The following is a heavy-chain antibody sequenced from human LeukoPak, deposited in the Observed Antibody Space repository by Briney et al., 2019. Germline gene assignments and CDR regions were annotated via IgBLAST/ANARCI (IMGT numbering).Heavy chain of an antibody. J-gene: IGHJ4*02. CDR3: AREGVVGGTYYLDY. Sequence: PGGSLRLSCAASGFTFSSYGMHWVRQAPGKGLEWVAVIWYDGSNKYYADSVKGRFTISRDNSKNTLYLQMNSLRAEDTAVYSCAREGVVGGTYYLDYWGQGTLVTVSS. D-gene: IGHD1-26*01. V-gene: IGHV3-33*01. CDR2: IWYDGSNK. CDR1: GFTFSSYG.